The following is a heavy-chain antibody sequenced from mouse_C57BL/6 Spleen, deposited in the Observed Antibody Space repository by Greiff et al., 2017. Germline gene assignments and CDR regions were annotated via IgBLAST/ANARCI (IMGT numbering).Heavy chain of an antibody. CDR2: ISSGSSTI. CDR1: GFTFSDYG. J-gene: IGHJ4*01. CDR3: ASHYYGSSPLYAMDY. D-gene: IGHD1-1*01. Sequence: EVKLVESGGGLVKPGGSLKLSCAASGFTFSDYGMHWVRQAPEKGLEWVAYISSGSSTIYYADTVKGRFTISRDNAKNTLFLQMTSLRSEDTAMYYCASHYYGSSPLYAMDYWGQGTSVTVSS. V-gene: IGHV5-17*01.